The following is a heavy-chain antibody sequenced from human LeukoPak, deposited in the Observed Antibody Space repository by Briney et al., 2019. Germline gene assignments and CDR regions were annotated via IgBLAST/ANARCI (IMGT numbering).Heavy chain of an antibody. V-gene: IGHV4-39*07. CDR2: INHSGST. CDR1: GVFLRSGSSY. CDR3: ARAKLKNNWFDP. D-gene: IGHD5-24*01. Sequence: SETLSLTCTVSGVFLRSGSSYWGWIRQPPGKGLEWIGEINHSGSTNYNPSLKSRVTISVDTSKNQFSLKLSSVTAADTAVYYCARAKLKNNWFDPWGQGTLVTVSS. J-gene: IGHJ5*02.